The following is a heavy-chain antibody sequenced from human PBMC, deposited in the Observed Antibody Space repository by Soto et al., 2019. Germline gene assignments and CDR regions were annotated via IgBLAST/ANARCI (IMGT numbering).Heavy chain of an antibody. CDR1: GYAFSSYD. CDR2: INIGSGNA. D-gene: IGHD5-12*01. J-gene: IGHJ6*02. V-gene: IGHV1-3*05. CDR3: ARDGGLCGYRLIYYYYIGLDV. Sequence: QVQLVQSGAEEKKPGASVKVSCKASGYAFSSYDMHWVRQAPGQGLEWMGWINIGSGNAEYSQKFQDRITINRDTKKMKQNFQDKITITRDTSASTVYVELSSLRSQDTAVYYCARDGGLCGYRLIYYYYIGLDVWGQGTTVSVSS.